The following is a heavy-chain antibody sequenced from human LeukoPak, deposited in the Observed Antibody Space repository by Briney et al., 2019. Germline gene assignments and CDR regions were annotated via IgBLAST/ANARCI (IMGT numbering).Heavy chain of an antibody. V-gene: IGHV3-49*04. J-gene: IGHJ4*02. Sequence: PGRSLRLSCTASGFTFGDYAMSWVRQAPGKGLEWVGFIRSKAYGGTTEYAASVKGRFTISRDDSKSIAYLQMNSLKTEDTAVYYRTRDQSHYGDYWGQGTLVTVSS. CDR2: IRSKAYGGTT. CDR3: TRDQSHYGDY. CDR1: GFTFGDYA.